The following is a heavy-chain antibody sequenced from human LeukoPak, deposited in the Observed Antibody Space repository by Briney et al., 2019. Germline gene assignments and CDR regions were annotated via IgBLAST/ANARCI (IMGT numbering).Heavy chain of an antibody. Sequence: ASVKVSCKASGYTFTSYYMHWVRQAPGQGLEWMGIINPSGGSTSYAQKFQGRVTMIRDMSTSTVYMELSSLRSEDTAVYYCARERGESGSYAVPHDAFDIWGQGTMVTVSS. CDR2: INPSGGST. V-gene: IGHV1-46*01. CDR3: ARERGESGSYAVPHDAFDI. CDR1: GYTFTSYY. J-gene: IGHJ3*02. D-gene: IGHD1-26*01.